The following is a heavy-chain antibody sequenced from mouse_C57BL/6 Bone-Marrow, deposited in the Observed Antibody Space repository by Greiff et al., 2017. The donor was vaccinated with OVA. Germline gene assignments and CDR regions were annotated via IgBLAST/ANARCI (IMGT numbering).Heavy chain of an antibody. V-gene: IGHV1-81*01. CDR3: AGYYFFAY. CDR1: GYTFTSYG. D-gene: IGHD1-1*01. CDR2: IYPRSGNT. J-gene: IGHJ3*01. Sequence: VQLQQSGAELARPGASVKLSCKASGYTFTSYGISWVKQRTGQGLEWIGEIYPRSGNTYYNEKFKGKATLTGDKSSSTAYMELRSLTSEDSAVYFCAGYYFFAYWGQGTLVTVSA.